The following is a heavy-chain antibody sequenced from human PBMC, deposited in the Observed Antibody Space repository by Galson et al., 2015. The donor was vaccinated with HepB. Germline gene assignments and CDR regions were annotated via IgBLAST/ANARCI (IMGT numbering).Heavy chain of an antibody. V-gene: IGHV1-18*04. CDR2: ISAYNGNT. Sequence: SVKVSCKASGYTFTSYGISWVRQAPGQGLEWMGWISAYNGNTNYAQKLQGRVTMTTDTSTSTAYMELRSLRSEDTAVYYCARDPAYGDYTRSKDGGGGATWGQGTLVTVSS. J-gene: IGHJ5*02. CDR1: GYTFTSYG. D-gene: IGHD4-17*01. CDR3: ARDPAYGDYTRSKDGGGGAT.